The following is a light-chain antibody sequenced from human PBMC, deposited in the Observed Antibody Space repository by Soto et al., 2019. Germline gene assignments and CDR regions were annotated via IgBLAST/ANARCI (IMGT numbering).Light chain of an antibody. CDR3: SSYTTRSTLV. V-gene: IGLV2-14*03. J-gene: IGLJ2*01. CDR2: DVS. CDR1: SSDVGGYNY. Sequence: QSVLTQPASVSGSPGQSITISCTGTSSDVGGYNYVSWYQHHPGKAPKLMIYDVSNRPSGVSNRFSGSKSDNTASLTISGLQAEDEADYYCSSYTTRSTLVFGAGTKLTVL.